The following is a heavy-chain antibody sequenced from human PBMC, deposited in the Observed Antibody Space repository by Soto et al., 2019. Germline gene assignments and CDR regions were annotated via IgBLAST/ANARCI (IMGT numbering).Heavy chain of an antibody. V-gene: IGHV3-11*05. Sequence: QVQLVESGGGLVKPGGSLRLSCAASGFTFSDYYMSWIRQAPGKGLEWVSYISSSSSYTNYADSVKGRFTISRDNAKNSLYRQMKSLRAEDTAVYYWAGGGGTYDILTETWGQGTLVTVSS. CDR1: GFTFSDYY. CDR3: AGGGGTYDILTET. CDR2: ISSSSSYT. J-gene: IGHJ4*02. D-gene: IGHD3-9*01.